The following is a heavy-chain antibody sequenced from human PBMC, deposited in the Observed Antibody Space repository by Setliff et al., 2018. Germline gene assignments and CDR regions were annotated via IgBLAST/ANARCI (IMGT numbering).Heavy chain of an antibody. J-gene: IGHJ4*02. CDR1: GFTFNRFA. Sequence: GGSLRLSCAASGFTFNRFAMSWVRQTPGKGLEWVSAINHSGGSTYYADPVKGRFTISRDNSKNTLYLQMNSLRAEDTAVYYCAKDDAGYCSGGTLISLDYWGQGTLVTVSS. D-gene: IGHD2-15*01. V-gene: IGHV3-23*01. CDR3: AKDDAGYCSGGTLISLDY. CDR2: INHSGGST.